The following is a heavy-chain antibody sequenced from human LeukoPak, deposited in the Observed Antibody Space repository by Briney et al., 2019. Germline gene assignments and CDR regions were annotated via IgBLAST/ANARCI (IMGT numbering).Heavy chain of an antibody. Sequence: GGSLRLSCAASGFTFSSYWMSWVRQAPGKGLEWVANIKQDGSEKYYVDSVRGRFTISRDNAKNSLYLQMNSLRAEDTAVYYCAKAGGSGSYFDYWGQGTLVTVSS. V-gene: IGHV3-7*01. J-gene: IGHJ4*02. CDR1: GFTFSSYW. CDR3: AKAGGSGSYFDY. D-gene: IGHD3-10*01. CDR2: IKQDGSEK.